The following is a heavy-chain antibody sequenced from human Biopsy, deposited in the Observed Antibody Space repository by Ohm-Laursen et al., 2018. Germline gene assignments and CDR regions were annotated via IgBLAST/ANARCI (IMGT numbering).Heavy chain of an antibody. CDR3: VAYPSSGFFENNDDFAMDV. CDR2: VITVSETA. J-gene: IGHJ6*02. Sequence: SSVKVSCKASGGAFTNYAINWVRQAPGHGLEWVGGVITVSETAGYAERFQGRVTITADVTTTTAYMDLSGLRSEDTAVYYCVAYPSSGFFENNDDFAMDVWGQGTTVIVSS. D-gene: IGHD6-19*01. V-gene: IGHV1-69*01. CDR1: GGAFTNYA.